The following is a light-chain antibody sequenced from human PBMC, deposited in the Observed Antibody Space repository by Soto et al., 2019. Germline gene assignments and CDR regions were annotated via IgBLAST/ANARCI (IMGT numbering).Light chain of an antibody. V-gene: IGKV3-15*01. CDR2: GAS. CDR1: QSVSSN. CDR3: QHYNNWPQT. Sequence: EIVMTQSPATLSVSPGERATLSCMASQSVSSNLAWYQQKPGQAPRLLIYGASTRATGIPARFSGSGSGTEFTLTISSLQSEDFAVYYCQHYNNWPQTFGQGTKVEIK. J-gene: IGKJ1*01.